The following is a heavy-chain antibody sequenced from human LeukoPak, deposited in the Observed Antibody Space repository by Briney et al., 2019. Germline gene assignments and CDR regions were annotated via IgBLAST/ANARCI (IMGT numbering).Heavy chain of an antibody. D-gene: IGHD3-3*01. CDR2: ISSSSSYI. CDR3: ARDGITTFGVVNN. Sequence: GGSLRLSCAASGFTFSSYSMNWVRQAPGKGLEWVSSISSSSSYIYYADSVKGRFTISRDNAKNSLYLQMNSLRAEDTAVYYCARDGITTFGVVNNWGQGTLVTVSS. CDR1: GFTFSSYS. V-gene: IGHV3-21*01. J-gene: IGHJ4*02.